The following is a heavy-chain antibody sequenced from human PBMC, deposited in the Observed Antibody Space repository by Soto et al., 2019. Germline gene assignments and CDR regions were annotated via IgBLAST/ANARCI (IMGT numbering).Heavy chain of an antibody. Sequence: GASVKVSCKVSGYTLTELSMHWVRQAPGKGLEWMGGFDPEDGETIYAQKFQGRVTMTEDTSTDTAYMELSSLRSEDTAVYYCATDMKGGYVPEIELDYWGQGTLVTVS. CDR1: GYTLTELS. J-gene: IGHJ4*02. V-gene: IGHV1-24*01. CDR3: ATDMKGGYVPEIELDY. CDR2: FDPEDGET. D-gene: IGHD5-12*01.